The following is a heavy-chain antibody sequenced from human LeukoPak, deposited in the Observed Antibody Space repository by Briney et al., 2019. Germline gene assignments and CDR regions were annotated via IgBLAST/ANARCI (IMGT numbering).Heavy chain of an antibody. CDR3: AKRGVVIRVILVGFHREAYYFDS. CDR2: ISGSGGTT. D-gene: IGHD3-22*01. CDR1: GITLSNYG. V-gene: IGHV3-23*01. Sequence: GGSLRLSCAVTGITLSNYGMSWVRQAPGKGLEWVAGISGSGGTTNYADSVKGRFTISRDNPKNTLYLQMNSLRAEDTAVYFCAKRGVVIRVILVGFHREAYYFDSWGQGALVTVSS. J-gene: IGHJ4*02.